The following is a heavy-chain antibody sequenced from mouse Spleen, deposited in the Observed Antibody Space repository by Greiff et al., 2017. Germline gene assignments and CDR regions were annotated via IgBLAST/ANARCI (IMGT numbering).Heavy chain of an antibody. Sequence: EVQLVESGGGLVKLGGSLKLSCAASGFTFSSYAMSWVRQTPEKRLEWVATISTGGGNTYYPDSVKGRFTISRDNAKNTLYLQMSSLESEDTAMYYCARPLGGRGAMDFWGQRTSGTVSS. CDR2: ISTGGGNT. D-gene: IGHD1-1*02. J-gene: IGHJ4*01. CDR3: ARPLGGRGAMDF. CDR1: GFTFSSYA. V-gene: IGHV5-9-3*01.